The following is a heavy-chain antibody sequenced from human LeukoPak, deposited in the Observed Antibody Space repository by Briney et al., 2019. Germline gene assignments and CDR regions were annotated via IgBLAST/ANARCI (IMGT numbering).Heavy chain of an antibody. J-gene: IGHJ4*02. CDR2: INHSGST. Sequence: SETLSLTCAVYGGSFSGYYWSWIRQPPGKGLEWIGEINHSGSTNYNPSLKSRVTISVDTSKNQFSLKLSSVTAADTAVYYCASRYCTNGVCYTLDYWGQGTLVTVSS. V-gene: IGHV4-34*01. D-gene: IGHD2-8*01. CDR3: ASRYCTNGVCYTLDY. CDR1: GGSFSGYY.